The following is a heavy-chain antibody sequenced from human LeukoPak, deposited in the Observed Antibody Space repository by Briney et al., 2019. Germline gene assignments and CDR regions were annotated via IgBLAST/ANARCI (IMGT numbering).Heavy chain of an antibody. D-gene: IGHD2-21*02. CDR2: INPNSGGT. CDR3: AREGPDLLYCGGDCPPGWFDP. CDR1: GYTFTGYY. V-gene: IGHV1-2*02. Sequence: GASVKVSCKASGYTFTGYYMHWVRQAPGQGLEWMGWINPNSGGTNYAQKLQGRVTMTTDTSTSTAYMELRSLRSDDTAVYYCAREGPDLLYCGGDCPPGWFDPWGQGTLVTVSS. J-gene: IGHJ5*02.